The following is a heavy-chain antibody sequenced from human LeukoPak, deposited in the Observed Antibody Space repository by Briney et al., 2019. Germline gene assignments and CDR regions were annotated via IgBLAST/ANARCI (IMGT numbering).Heavy chain of an antibody. V-gene: IGHV3-7*01. Sequence: GGSLRLSCAASGFTFSSYWMSWVRQARGKGLEGVANIKQDGSEKYYVDSVKGRFTISRDNAKNSLYLQMNSLRAEDTAVYYCARDRGYYYDSSGYYHYYWGQGTLVTVSS. CDR2: IKQDGSEK. D-gene: IGHD3-22*01. J-gene: IGHJ4*02. CDR3: ARDRGYYYDSSGYYHYY. CDR1: GFTFSSYW.